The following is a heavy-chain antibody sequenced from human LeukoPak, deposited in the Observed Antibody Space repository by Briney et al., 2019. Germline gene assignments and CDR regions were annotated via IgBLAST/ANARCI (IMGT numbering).Heavy chain of an antibody. CDR1: GGSISSGDYY. CDR3: ARTGGSYYWFDP. D-gene: IGHD1-26*01. Sequence: SETLSLTCTASGGSISSGDYYWSWVRQPAGKGLEWIGRIYTSGSTNYNPSLKSRVTMSVDMSKNQFSLKLSSVTAADTAVYCCARTGGSYYWFDPWGQGTLVTVSS. V-gene: IGHV4-61*02. J-gene: IGHJ5*02. CDR2: IYTSGST.